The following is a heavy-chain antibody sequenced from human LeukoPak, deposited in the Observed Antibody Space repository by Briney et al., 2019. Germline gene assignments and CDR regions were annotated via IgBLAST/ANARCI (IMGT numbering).Heavy chain of an antibody. CDR3: ARHEVLPTPYYYYGMDV. Sequence: ASVKVSCKASGYTFTSYDINWVRQATGQGLEWVGWMNPNSGNTGYAQKFQGRVTMTRNTSISTAYMELSSLRSEDTAVYYCARHEVLPTPYYYYGMDVWGQGTTVTVSS. CDR2: MNPNSGNT. D-gene: IGHD2-15*01. V-gene: IGHV1-8*01. CDR1: GYTFTSYD. J-gene: IGHJ6*02.